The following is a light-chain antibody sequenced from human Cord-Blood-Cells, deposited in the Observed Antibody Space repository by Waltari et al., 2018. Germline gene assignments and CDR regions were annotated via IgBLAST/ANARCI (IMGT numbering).Light chain of an antibody. CDR1: SRDVGGYNS. Sequence: QSALTQPASVSGSPGQSITISCTGTSRDVGGYNSVSCYQQHPAKAPKLMIYDVSKRPSGVSNRFSGSKSGNTASLTISGLQAEDEADYYCSSYTSSSSYVFGTGTKVTVL. CDR3: SSYTSSSSYV. J-gene: IGLJ1*01. CDR2: DVS. V-gene: IGLV2-14*01.